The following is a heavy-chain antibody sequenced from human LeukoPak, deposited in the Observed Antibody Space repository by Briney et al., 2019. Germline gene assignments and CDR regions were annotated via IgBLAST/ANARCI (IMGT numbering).Heavy chain of an antibody. CDR1: GGTFSSYA. Sequence: ASVEVSCKASGGTFSSYAISWVRQAPGQGLEWMGGIIPIFGTANYAQKFQGRVTITADESTSTAYMELSSLRSEDTAVYYCARAGRPYYYDSSGYYQYFDYWGQGTLVTVSS. CDR3: ARAGRPYYYDSSGYYQYFDY. CDR2: IIPIFGTA. J-gene: IGHJ4*02. V-gene: IGHV1-69*13. D-gene: IGHD3-22*01.